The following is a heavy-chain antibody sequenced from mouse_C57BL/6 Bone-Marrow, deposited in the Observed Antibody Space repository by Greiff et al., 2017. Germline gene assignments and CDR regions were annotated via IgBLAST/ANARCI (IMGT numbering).Heavy chain of an antibody. V-gene: IGHV5-4*01. CDR2: ISDGGSYT. CDR1: GFTFSSYA. D-gene: IGHD2-5*01. CDR3: ARDPGPLYYSNWGFAY. Sequence: EVQGVESGGGLVKPGGSLKLSCAASGFTFSSYAMSWVRQTPEKMLEWVATISDGGSYTYYPDNVKGRFTISRDNAKNNLYLQMSHLKSEDTAMYYCARDPGPLYYSNWGFAYWGQGTLVTVSA. J-gene: IGHJ3*01.